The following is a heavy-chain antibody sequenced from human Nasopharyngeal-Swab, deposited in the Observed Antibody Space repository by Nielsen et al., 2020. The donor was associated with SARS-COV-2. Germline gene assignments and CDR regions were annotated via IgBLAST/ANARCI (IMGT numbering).Heavy chain of an antibody. CDR2: ISAYNGNT. Sequence: ASVKVSCKASGYTFTSYGISWVRQAPGQGLEWMGWISAYNGNTNYAQKLQGRVTMTTDTSTSTAYIELRSLRSDDMAVYYCARAYYDILTGRGHDAFDIWGQGTMVTVSS. D-gene: IGHD3-9*01. CDR1: GYTFTSYG. J-gene: IGHJ3*02. CDR3: ARAYYDILTGRGHDAFDI. V-gene: IGHV1-18*03.